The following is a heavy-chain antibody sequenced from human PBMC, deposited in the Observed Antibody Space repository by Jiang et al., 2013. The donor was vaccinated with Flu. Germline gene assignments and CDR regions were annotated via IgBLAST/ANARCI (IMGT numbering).Heavy chain of an antibody. V-gene: IGHV4-39*01. CDR1: GGSISSSTFF. J-gene: IGHJ4*02. CDR3: ARHFQWEVVGIDY. D-gene: IGHD1-26*01. Sequence: ETLSLTCTVSGGSISSSTFFWGWIRQSPGKGLEWIGSFYYSGSSYYTPSLKSRVSISVETSKNQFSLKLTSVTAADTAVYYCARHFQWEVVGIDYWGQGTLVTVSS. CDR2: FYYSGSS.